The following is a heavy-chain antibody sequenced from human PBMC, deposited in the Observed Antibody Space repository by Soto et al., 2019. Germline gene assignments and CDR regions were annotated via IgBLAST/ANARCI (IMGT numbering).Heavy chain of an antibody. D-gene: IGHD3-16*01. V-gene: IGHV3-33*01. Sequence: LRLACAASGFTFRIYSMHWVRQSPGKGLEWVAVMWYDGTNKYYGESVKGRFTISRDNSENTLYLQMNSLRVEDTAVYYCARDATFGTKGGSFDIWGHGTLVTVSS. CDR1: GFTFRIYS. J-gene: IGHJ3*02. CDR3: ARDATFGTKGGSFDI. CDR2: MWYDGTNK.